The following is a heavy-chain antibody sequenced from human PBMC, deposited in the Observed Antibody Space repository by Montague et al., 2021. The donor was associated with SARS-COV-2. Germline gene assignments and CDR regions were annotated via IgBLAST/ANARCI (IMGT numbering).Heavy chain of an antibody. CDR2: IYYSGST. D-gene: IGHD3-9*01. CDR3: ARRSYDILTGYSIPHWFDS. Sequence: SETLSLTCTVSGGSISSSSYYCGWIRQPPGKGLGLIGIIYYSGSTYYNPSLNSRVTISVDTSKNQFSLKLSSVTAADTAVYYCARRSYDILTGYSIPHWFDSWGKGPLVTVSS. V-gene: IGHV4-39*01. CDR1: GGSISSSSYY. J-gene: IGHJ5*01.